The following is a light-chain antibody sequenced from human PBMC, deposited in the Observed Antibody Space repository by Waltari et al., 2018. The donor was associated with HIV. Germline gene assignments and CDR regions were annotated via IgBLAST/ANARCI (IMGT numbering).Light chain of an antibody. V-gene: IGLV7-46*01. CDR3: LLSYSGVRV. CDR1: TVSVSRNHY. CDR2: ETE. Sequence: QVVVTQEPSLSVSPGGTVTVTCASVTVSVSRNHYTHWIQLKPGQAPRTLIYETEKRHPWTAGRFAGSLIGGRAALMLAGALPDDEADYYCLLSYSGVRVFGGGTRLTV. J-gene: IGLJ3*02.